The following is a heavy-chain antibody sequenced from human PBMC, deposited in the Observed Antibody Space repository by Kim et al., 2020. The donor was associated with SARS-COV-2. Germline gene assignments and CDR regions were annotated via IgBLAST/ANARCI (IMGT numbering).Heavy chain of an antibody. Sequence: ADTVTGTLHISRNNAKNALYLQMNSLRAEDTAVYYCARVGGTVAAGSIDYWGQGTLVTVSS. V-gene: IGHV3-11*01. CDR3: ARVGGTVAAGSIDY. J-gene: IGHJ4*02. D-gene: IGHD6-13*01.